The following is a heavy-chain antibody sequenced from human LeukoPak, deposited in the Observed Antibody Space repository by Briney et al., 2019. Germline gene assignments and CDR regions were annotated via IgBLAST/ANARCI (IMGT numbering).Heavy chain of an antibody. Sequence: GESLKISCKGSGYSFTSYWIGWVRQMPGKGLEWMGIIYPGDSDTRYSPSFQDQVTISADKSISTAYLQWSSLKASDTAMYYCARRGLMLPTGNYYFDYWGQGTLSPSPQ. J-gene: IGHJ4*02. CDR2: IYPGDSDT. CDR3: ARRGLMLPTGNYYFDY. V-gene: IGHV5-51*01. CDR1: GYSFTSYW. D-gene: IGHD2-8*01.